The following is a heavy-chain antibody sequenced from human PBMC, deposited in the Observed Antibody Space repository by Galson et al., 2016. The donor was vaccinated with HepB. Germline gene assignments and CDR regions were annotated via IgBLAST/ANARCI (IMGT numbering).Heavy chain of an antibody. Sequence: SLRLSCAASEFAVRSKYINWVRQAPGKGLEWVSNIYPGGHAEYADYVKDRFTISRDNSDNTVFLQMNSLRAEDTAVYYCATEGEGSDYYGSGNPGGAFDIWGHGTVVTVSA. CDR2: IYPGGHA. J-gene: IGHJ3*02. CDR1: EFAVRSKY. V-gene: IGHV3-66*01. D-gene: IGHD3-10*01. CDR3: ATEGEGSDYYGSGNPGGAFDI.